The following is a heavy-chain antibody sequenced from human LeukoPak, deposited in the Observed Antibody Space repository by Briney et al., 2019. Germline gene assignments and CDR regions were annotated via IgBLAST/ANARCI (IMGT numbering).Heavy chain of an antibody. D-gene: IGHD6-25*01. V-gene: IGHV4-34*01. CDR2: INHSGST. CDR1: RGSTSTYY. CDR3: ARGGIAASPFVRRLPLGV. Sequence: SETLSLTCTVSRGSTSTYYWSWIRQPPGKGLEWIGEINHSGSTNYNPSLKSRVTISVDTSKNQFSLKLSSVTAADTAVYYCARGGIAASPFVRRLPLGVWGKGTTVTVSS. J-gene: IGHJ6*04.